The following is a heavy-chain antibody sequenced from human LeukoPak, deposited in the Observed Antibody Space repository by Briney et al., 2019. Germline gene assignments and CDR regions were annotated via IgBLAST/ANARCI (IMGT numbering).Heavy chain of an antibody. CDR2: ISGTDGTT. D-gene: IGHD6-6*01. CDR1: GFMFPNYA. V-gene: IGHV3-23*01. J-gene: IGHJ4*02. Sequence: GGSLRLFCAASGFMFPNYAMTWVRHAPGKGLEWVSCISGTDGTTYYPLSVKGRVTISRADSRNTLFLQMNRLRVEDTGMYYCTRRRTSYSNSPSDYWGQGALVTVSP. CDR3: TRRRTSYSNSPSDY.